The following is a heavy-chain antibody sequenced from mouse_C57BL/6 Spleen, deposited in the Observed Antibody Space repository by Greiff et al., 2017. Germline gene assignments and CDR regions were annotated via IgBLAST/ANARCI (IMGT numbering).Heavy chain of an antibody. Sequence: VQLQQPGAELVRPGSSVTLSCKASGYTFTSYWMHWVKQRPIQGLEWIGNIDPSDSETHYTQKFKDKATLTVDKSSSTAYMQLSSLTSEDSAVYYCARAAMDYWGQGTSVTVSS. V-gene: IGHV1-52*01. CDR1: GYTFTSYW. CDR3: ARAAMDY. CDR2: IDPSDSET. J-gene: IGHJ4*01.